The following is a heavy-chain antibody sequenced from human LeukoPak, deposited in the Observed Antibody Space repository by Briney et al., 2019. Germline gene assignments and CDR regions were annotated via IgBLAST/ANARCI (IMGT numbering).Heavy chain of an antibody. Sequence: SETLSLTCTVSGVSISSYYWSWIRQPPGKGLEWIGYIYDSGSTNYNPSLKSRVTISVDTSKNQFSLKLSSVTAADTAVYYCARVGGTNYYYYGMDVWGQGTTVTVSS. CDR1: GVSISSYY. D-gene: IGHD1-1*01. CDR2: IYDSGST. J-gene: IGHJ6*02. CDR3: ARVGGTNYYYYGMDV. V-gene: IGHV4-59*01.